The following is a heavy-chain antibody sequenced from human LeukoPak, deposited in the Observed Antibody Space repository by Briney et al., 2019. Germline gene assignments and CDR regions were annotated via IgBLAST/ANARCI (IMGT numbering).Heavy chain of an antibody. CDR1: GFTFNSYG. D-gene: IGHD3-10*01. V-gene: IGHV3-33*01. CDR3: ARLFSNTFYYHSGTHLDY. J-gene: IGHJ4*02. CDR2: IWYDGSNK. Sequence: GRSLRLSCAASGFTFNSYGMHWVRQAPGKGLEWVAFIWYDGSNKYYTDSVKGRFTIFRDNSKNTLYLQMNSLRAEYTAVYYCARLFSNTFYYHSGTHLDYWGQGTLVTVSS.